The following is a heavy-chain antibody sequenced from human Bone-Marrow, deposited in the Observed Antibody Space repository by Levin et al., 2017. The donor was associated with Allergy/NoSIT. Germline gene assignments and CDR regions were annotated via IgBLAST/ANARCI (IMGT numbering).Heavy chain of an antibody. V-gene: IGHV3-33*01. CDR3: TRDRGEWGQFYFDY. J-gene: IGHJ4*02. D-gene: IGHD1-26*01. CDR1: GFTFRAFG. Sequence: LSLTCAASGFTFRAFGMHWVRQPPGRGLEWVAVISYDGGHKFYADSVKGRFTISRDNSKNTHYLQMNSLRAEDTAVYYCTRDRGEWGQFYFDYWGQGILVTVSS. CDR2: ISYDGGHK.